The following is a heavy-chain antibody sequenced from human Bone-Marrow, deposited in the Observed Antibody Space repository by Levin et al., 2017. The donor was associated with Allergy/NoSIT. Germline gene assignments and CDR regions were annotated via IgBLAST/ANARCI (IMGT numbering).Heavy chain of an antibody. V-gene: IGHV3-30*04. D-gene: IGHD3-10*01. CDR1: GFTFNNYA. J-gene: IGHJ1*01. CDR2: ISYDGSTE. Sequence: LSLPCAASGFTFNNYAMHWVRQAPGKGLEWVAVISYDGSTEYYADSVKGRFTISRDNSKNTLYLQMNSLRAEDTAVYYCARDVLTGGSGTDEYFQHWGQGTLVTVSS. CDR3: ARDVLTGGSGTDEYFQH.